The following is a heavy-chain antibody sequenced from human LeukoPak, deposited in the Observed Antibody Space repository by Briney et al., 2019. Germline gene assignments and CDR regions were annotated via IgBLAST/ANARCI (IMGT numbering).Heavy chain of an antibody. CDR1: GGSISSSDYY. D-gene: IGHD3-10*01. CDR3: ARKFWFGESLDY. V-gene: IGHV4-30-4*01. Sequence: PSETLSLTCTVSGGSISSSDYYWSWIRQPPGKGLEWIGYIYYSGSTYYNPSLKSRVTISVDTSKNQFSLKLSSVTAADTAVYYCARKFWFGESLDYWGQGTLVTVSS. J-gene: IGHJ4*02. CDR2: IYYSGST.